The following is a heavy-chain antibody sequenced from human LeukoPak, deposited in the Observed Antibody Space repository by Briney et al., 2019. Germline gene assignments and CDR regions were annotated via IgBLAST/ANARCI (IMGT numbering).Heavy chain of an antibody. CDR2: ISNDGRND. CDR3: ARDFYFGSGDAFDI. CDR1: GLGFSSHA. Sequence: GRSLRLSCAASGLGFSSHAMLWVRQAPGEGLEWVAAISNDGRNDFYADSVKGRFTISRDNSWNTLYLQMNSLRVEDTAVYFCARDFYFGSGDAFDIWGQGTIVTVSS. D-gene: IGHD3-10*01. V-gene: IGHV3-30*04. J-gene: IGHJ3*02.